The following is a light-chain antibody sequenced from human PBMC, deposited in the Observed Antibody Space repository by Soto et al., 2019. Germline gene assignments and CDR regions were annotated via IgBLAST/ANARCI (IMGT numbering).Light chain of an antibody. CDR3: QYYYESSP. CDR2: GAF. J-gene: IGKJ4*01. CDR1: QSVNSR. Sequence: EIVLTQSPGTLSLSPGERATLSCRASQSVNSRLAWYQRKPGQAPRLLFYGAFNRASGIPDRFSGSGSGTDFTLTISRLEPEDFAVYYCQYYYESSPFGRGTKVDIK. V-gene: IGKV3-20*01.